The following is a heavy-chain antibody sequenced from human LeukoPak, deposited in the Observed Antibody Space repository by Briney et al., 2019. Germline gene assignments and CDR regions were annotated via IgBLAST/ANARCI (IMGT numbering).Heavy chain of an antibody. V-gene: IGHV1-8*01. D-gene: IGHD3-16*01. J-gene: IGHJ6*03. CDR1: GYTFTSYD. Sequence: ASVKVSCKASGYTFTSYDINWVRQATGQGLEWMGWMNPNSGNTGYAQKFQGRVTMTRNTSISTAYMELSSLRSEDTAVYYCAKAPRFGDHATEYYYYYTHVWGKGTTVTVSS. CDR3: AKAPRFGDHATEYYYYYTHV. CDR2: MNPNSGNT.